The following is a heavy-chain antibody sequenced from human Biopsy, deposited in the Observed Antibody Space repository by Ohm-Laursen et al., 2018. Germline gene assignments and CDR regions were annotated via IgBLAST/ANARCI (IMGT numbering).Heavy chain of an antibody. CDR3: ARDVVGRGASFFDF. CDR2: ISVYNGNT. J-gene: IGHJ4*02. V-gene: IGHV1-18*01. CDR1: GYTFGNYG. D-gene: IGHD1-26*01. Sequence: ASVKVSCKASGYTFGNYGISWVRQTPGQGLERMGWISVYNGNTDYPHKFQGRVTLTTDTSTSTAYMELRSLTSDDTAIYYCARDVVGRGASFFDFWGQGTSVTVSS.